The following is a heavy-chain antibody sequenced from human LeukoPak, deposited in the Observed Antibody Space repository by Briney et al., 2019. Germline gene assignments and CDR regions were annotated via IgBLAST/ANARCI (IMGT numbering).Heavy chain of an antibody. CDR3: AELGITMIGGV. J-gene: IGHJ6*04. D-gene: IGHD3-10*02. CDR1: GFTFSTYR. V-gene: IGHV3-7*01. CDR2: IKQDGSEK. Sequence: GGSLRLSRAASGFTFSTYRMSWVRQAPGKGLEWVANIKQDGSEKHYVDSVKGRFTISRDNAKNSLYLQMSSLRAEDTAVYCCAELGITMIGGVWGKGTTVTISS.